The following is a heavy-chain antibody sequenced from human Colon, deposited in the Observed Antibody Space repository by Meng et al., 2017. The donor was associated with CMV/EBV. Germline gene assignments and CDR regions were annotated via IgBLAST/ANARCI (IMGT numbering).Heavy chain of an antibody. V-gene: IGHV3-43*01. Sequence: GESLKISCAASGFTCEDFIIHWVRQAPGKGLEWVSLIGWNGDSTFYADSLKGRFTISRDNSKNSLYLQMNSLRIEDTALYSCAKDVRQSEDYYAMDVWGQGTTVTVSS. CDR3: AKDVRQSEDYYAMDV. CDR2: IGWNGDST. J-gene: IGHJ6*02. CDR1: GFTCEDFI.